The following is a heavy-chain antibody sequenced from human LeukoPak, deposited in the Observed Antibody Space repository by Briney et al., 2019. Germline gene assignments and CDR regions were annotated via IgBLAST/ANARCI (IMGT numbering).Heavy chain of an antibody. Sequence: SVKVSCKASGGTFSSYTISWVRQAPGQGLEWMGRIIPILGIANYAQKFQGRVTITADKSTSTAYMELSNLRSEDTAVYYCARSRDYDFWSGYYPFDYWGQGTLVTVSS. J-gene: IGHJ4*02. CDR2: IIPILGIA. CDR1: GGTFSSYT. CDR3: ARSRDYDFWSGYYPFDY. D-gene: IGHD3-3*01. V-gene: IGHV1-69*02.